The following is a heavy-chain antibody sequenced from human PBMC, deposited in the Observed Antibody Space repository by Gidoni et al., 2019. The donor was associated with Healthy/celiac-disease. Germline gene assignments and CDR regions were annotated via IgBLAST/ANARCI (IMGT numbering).Heavy chain of an antibody. CDR2: ISYDGSNK. CDR3: ARFWEMATTFDY. V-gene: IGHV3-30*19. D-gene: IGHD5-12*01. CDR1: GFTFSNYG. J-gene: IGHJ4*02. Sequence: QVQLVESWGGVGQPGRSLRPSCAASGFTFSNYGMHWVRQAPGKGLEWVAVISYDGSNKYYADSVKGRFTISRDNSKNTLYLQMNSLRAEDTAVYYCARFWEMATTFDYWGQGTLVTVSS.